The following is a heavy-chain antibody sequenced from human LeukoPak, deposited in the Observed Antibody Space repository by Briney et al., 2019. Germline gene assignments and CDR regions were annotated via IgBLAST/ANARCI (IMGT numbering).Heavy chain of an antibody. J-gene: IGHJ4*02. CDR2: INPNSGGT. Sequence: ASVKVSCKASGYTFTGYYMHWVRQAPGQGLEWMGWINPNSGGTNYAQKFQGRVTMTRDTSISTAYMELSRLRSDDAAVYYCARDYDYVWESFRYPAPFYYWGQGTLVTVSS. CDR1: GYTFTGYY. CDR3: ARDYDYVWESFRYPAPFYY. D-gene: IGHD3-16*02. V-gene: IGHV1-2*02.